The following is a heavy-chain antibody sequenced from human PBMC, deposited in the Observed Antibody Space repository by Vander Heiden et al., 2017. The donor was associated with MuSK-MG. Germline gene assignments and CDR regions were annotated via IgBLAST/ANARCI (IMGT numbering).Heavy chain of an antibody. D-gene: IGHD3-22*01. Sequence: GFTVSVCWMSWVRKAPGRGLEWVANINQDGSEKYYVDSVKGRFTISRDNATTSLSLQMNSLRAEDTAVYYCARAASEIRSVISGYDHPHYVDVWGKGTTVTVSS. CDR2: INQDGSEK. V-gene: IGHV3-7*01. J-gene: IGHJ6*03. CDR3: ARAASEIRSVISGYDHPHYVDV. CDR1: GFTVSVCW.